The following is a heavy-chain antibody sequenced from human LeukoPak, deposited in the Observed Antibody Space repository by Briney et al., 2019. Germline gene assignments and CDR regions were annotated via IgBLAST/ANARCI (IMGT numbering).Heavy chain of an antibody. V-gene: IGHV4-61*02. CDR1: GGSISSGSYY. CDR3: ARAEGYCSSTSCYAGYSGFPFDY. CDR2: IYTSGST. J-gene: IGHJ4*02. Sequence: MSSETLSLTCTVSGGSISSGSYYWSWIRQPAGKGLEWIGRIYTSGSTNYNPSLKSRVTISVDTSKNQFSLKLSSVTAADTAVYYCARAEGYCSSTSCYAGYSGFPFDYWGQGTLVTVSS. D-gene: IGHD2-2*01.